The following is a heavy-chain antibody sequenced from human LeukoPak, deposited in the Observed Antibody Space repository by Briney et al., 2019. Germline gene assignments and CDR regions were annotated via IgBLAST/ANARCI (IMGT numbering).Heavy chain of an antibody. CDR3: ARLYINYYVDV. CDR2: IYHSGST. J-gene: IGHJ6*03. CDR1: GYSISSGYY. Sequence: SETLSLTCAVSGYSISSGYYWGWIRQPPGKGLEWIGSIYHSGSTYYNPSLKSRVTISVDTSKNQFSLKLSSVTAADTAVYYCARLYINYYVDVWGKGTTVTVSS. V-gene: IGHV4-38-2*01. D-gene: IGHD1-14*01.